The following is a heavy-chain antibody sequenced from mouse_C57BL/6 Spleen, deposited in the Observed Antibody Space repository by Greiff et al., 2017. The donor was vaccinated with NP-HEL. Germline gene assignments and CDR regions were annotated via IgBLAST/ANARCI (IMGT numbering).Heavy chain of an antibody. CDR1: GYTFTSYW. CDR3: ARDGYYVRYWYFDV. D-gene: IGHD2-3*01. J-gene: IGHJ1*03. Sequence: VQLQQPGAELVKPGASVKLSCKASGYTFTSYWMHWVKQRPGQGLEWIGMIHPNSGSTNYNEKFKSKATLTVDKSSSTAYMQLSSLTSEDSAVYYCARDGYYVRYWYFDVWGTGTTVTVSS. CDR2: IHPNSGST. V-gene: IGHV1-64*01.